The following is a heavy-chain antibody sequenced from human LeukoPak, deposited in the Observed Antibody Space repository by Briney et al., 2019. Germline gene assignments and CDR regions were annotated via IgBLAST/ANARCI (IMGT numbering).Heavy chain of an antibody. J-gene: IGHJ6*04. CDR1: GFSVSNNY. CDR3: ARDSTGASV. D-gene: IGHD1-14*01. CDR2: VYSGGDI. V-gene: IGHV3-53*01. Sequence: GGSLRLSCAASGFSVSNNYVSWVRQAPGKGLEWISAVYSGGDIYYIESVKGRFTISRDNSRNTIHLQMNGLTPEDTAMYYCARDSTGASVWGKGTTVTVSS.